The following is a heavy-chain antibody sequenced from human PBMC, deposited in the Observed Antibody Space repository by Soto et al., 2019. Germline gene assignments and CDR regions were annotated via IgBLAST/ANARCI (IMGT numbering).Heavy chain of an antibody. CDR2: ISSDGTT. CDR1: GFTFSAYW. Sequence: EVQLLESGGGLVQPGGSLRLSCAASGFTFSAYWMHWVRQAPGKGLVWVSRISSDGTTYYADSVKGRFTISRDNSKDTLYLQMNSLRAEDTAVYYCAKRTAVAVPYFDYWGQGTLVTVSS. D-gene: IGHD6-19*01. J-gene: IGHJ4*02. CDR3: AKRTAVAVPYFDY. V-gene: IGHV3-74*01.